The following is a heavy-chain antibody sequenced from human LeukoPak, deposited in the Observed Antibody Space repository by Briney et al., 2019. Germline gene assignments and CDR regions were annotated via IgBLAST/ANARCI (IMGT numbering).Heavy chain of an antibody. V-gene: IGHV5-51*01. CDR3: ARRVDSYWFFDY. D-gene: IGHD1-26*01. Sequence: GESLKISFKGSGYSFTNYWIGWVRQMPGKGLEWMGIIYPGDSDTRYIPSFQGQVAISADKSINTAYLQWSSLKASDTAMYYCARRVDSYWFFDYWGQGTLVTVSS. CDR2: IYPGDSDT. CDR1: GYSFTNYW. J-gene: IGHJ4*02.